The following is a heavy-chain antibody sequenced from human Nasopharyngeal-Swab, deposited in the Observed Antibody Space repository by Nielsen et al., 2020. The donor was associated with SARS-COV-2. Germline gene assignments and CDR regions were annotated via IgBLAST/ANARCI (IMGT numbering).Heavy chain of an antibody. CDR1: GGSFSGYY. V-gene: IGHV4-59*08. Sequence: SETLSLTCAVYGGSFSGYYWSWIRQPPGKGLEWIGYIYYSGSTNYNPSLKSRVTISVDTSKNQFSLKLSSVTAADTAVYYCAGGEYYYDSSGYYTPDAFDIWGQGTMVTVSS. D-gene: IGHD3-22*01. CDR2: IYYSGST. J-gene: IGHJ3*02. CDR3: AGGEYYYDSSGYYTPDAFDI.